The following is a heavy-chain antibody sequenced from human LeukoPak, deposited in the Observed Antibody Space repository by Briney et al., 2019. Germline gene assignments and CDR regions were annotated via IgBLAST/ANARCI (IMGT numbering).Heavy chain of an antibody. CDR1: GFTFSSYW. CDR3: ARGPSSQFRTDY. CDR2: INSDGSTT. Sequence: PGGSLRLSCTASGFTFSSYWMHWVRQAPGKGLVWVSRINSDGSTTTYADSVKGRFTISRDNAKNSLYLQMNGLRADDTAVYYCARGPSSQFRTDYWGQGTLVTVSS. D-gene: IGHD2-2*01. J-gene: IGHJ4*02. V-gene: IGHV3-74*01.